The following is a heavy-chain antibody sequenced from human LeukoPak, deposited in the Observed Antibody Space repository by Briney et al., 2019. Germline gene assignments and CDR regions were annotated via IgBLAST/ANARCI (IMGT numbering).Heavy chain of an antibody. CDR2: INHSGST. CDR3: ARDCSSSTCYFDH. D-gene: IGHD2-2*01. Sequence: SETLSLTCAVYGGSFSGYYWSWIRQPPGKGLEWIGEINHSGSTNYNPSLKSRVTISVDTSKKQFSLKLTSVTAADTAVHYCARDCSSSTCYFDHWGQGTLVTVSS. CDR1: GGSFSGYY. V-gene: IGHV4-34*01. J-gene: IGHJ4*02.